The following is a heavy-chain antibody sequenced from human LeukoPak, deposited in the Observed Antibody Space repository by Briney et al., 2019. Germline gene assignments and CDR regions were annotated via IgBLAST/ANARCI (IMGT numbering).Heavy chain of an antibody. J-gene: IGHJ3*02. CDR1: GFTFSACE. CDR3: ARVATMVRVPLDALDI. V-gene: IGHV3-48*03. D-gene: IGHD3-10*01. CDR2: ISRSGSTR. Sequence: GGSLRLSCALSGFTFSACELTWVRQAPGKGLEWVSYISRSGSTRYYADSVKGRFTISRDNAKNSLYLQMNSLRAEDTAVYYCARVATMVRVPLDALDIWGQGTMVSVSS.